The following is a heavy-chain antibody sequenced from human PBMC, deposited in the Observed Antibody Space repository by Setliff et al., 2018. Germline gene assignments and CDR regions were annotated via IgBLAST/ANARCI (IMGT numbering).Heavy chain of an antibody. CDR1: GGTFSGYA. D-gene: IGHD1-1*01. V-gene: IGHV1-69*06. CDR3: ARDSVTLAQLERRGGWHYYGMDV. CDR2: ITPIFETA. Sequence: ASVKVSCKASGGTFSGYAFSWVRQAPGQGLEWMGGITPIFETAHYAEKFRDRVTITADKSTTTVHMELSSLISEDTAVYFCARDSVTLAQLERRGGWHYYGMDVWGQGTTVTVSS. J-gene: IGHJ6*02.